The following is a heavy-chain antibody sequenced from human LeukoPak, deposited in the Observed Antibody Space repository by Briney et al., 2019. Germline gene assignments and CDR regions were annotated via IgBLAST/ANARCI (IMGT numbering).Heavy chain of an antibody. CDR3: AKDSVALGDDY. CDR2: VRFDGSK. J-gene: IGHJ4*02. Sequence: GGSLRLSCAASGFTFSSSSMHWVRQAPGKGLEWVAFVRFDGSKNYPDSVKGRFTISRDNSKNTLYLQTNSLRPEDTAVYYCAKDSVALGDDYWGQGTLVTVSS. V-gene: IGHV3-30*02. D-gene: IGHD2-21*01. CDR1: GFTFSSSS.